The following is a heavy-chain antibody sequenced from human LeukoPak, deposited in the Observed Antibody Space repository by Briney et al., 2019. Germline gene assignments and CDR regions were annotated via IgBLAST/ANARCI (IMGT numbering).Heavy chain of an antibody. J-gene: IGHJ4*02. CDR3: ARDASGYLVDY. V-gene: IGHV3-21*01. D-gene: IGHD3-3*01. CDR1: GITFSSYS. Sequence: GGALRLSWSGSGITFSSYSMNWGRQAAGKGLEWVSSISSSSSYIYYADSVKGRFTISRDNAKNSLYLQMNSLRAEDTAVYYCARDASGYLVDYWGQGTLVTVSS. CDR2: ISSSSSYI.